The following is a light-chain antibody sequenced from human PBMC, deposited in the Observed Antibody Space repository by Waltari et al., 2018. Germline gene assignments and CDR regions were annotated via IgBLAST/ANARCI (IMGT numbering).Light chain of an antibody. CDR1: QSVNYF. V-gene: IGKV3-11*01. Sequence: EIVLTQSPATLSLSPGDRATLSCRSSQSVNYFLAWFQQKPGQAPRLLIYDASNRATGIPARFSGSGSGTDFTLTISSLEPEDFAVYYCQQRTNWPLTFGGRTKVEIK. CDR3: QQRTNWPLT. J-gene: IGKJ4*01. CDR2: DAS.